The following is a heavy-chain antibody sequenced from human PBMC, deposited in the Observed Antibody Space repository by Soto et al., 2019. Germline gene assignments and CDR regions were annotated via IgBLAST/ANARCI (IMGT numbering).Heavy chain of an antibody. J-gene: IGHJ5*02. V-gene: IGHV4-38-2*02. CDR3: AREAVHGSGSYYKENWFDP. D-gene: IGHD3-10*01. Sequence: SETLSLTCVVSGYSISSGYYWDWIRQPPGKGLEWIGSIYHSGSTYYNPSLRSRVTISVDTSKNQFSLKLSSVTAADTAVYYCAREAVHGSGSYYKENWFDPWGQGTLVTVSS. CDR1: GYSISSGYY. CDR2: IYHSGST.